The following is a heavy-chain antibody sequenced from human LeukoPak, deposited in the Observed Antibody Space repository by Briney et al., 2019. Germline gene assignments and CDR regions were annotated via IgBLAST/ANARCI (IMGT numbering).Heavy chain of an antibody. D-gene: IGHD4-23*01. V-gene: IGHV3-48*04. Sequence: GGSLRLSCAASGFTFSSYSMNWVRQAPGKGLEWVSYISSSSSTIYYADSVKGRFTISRDNAKNSLYLQMNSLRAEDTAVYYCAREANDYGGWFDPWGQGTLVTVSS. CDR1: GFTFSSYS. J-gene: IGHJ5*02. CDR3: AREANDYGGWFDP. CDR2: ISSSSSTI.